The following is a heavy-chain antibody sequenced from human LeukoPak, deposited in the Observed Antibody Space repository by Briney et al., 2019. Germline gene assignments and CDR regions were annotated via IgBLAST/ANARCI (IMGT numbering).Heavy chain of an antibody. Sequence: GGSLRLSCAASGFTFGSYAMSWVRQAPGKGLEWVSAISGSGGSTYYADSVKGRFTISRDNSKNTLYLQMNSLRAEDTAVYYCAKETNQAVAGALDYWGQGTLVTVSS. CDR2: ISGSGGST. J-gene: IGHJ4*02. CDR1: GFTFGSYA. CDR3: AKETNQAVAGALDY. D-gene: IGHD6-19*01. V-gene: IGHV3-23*01.